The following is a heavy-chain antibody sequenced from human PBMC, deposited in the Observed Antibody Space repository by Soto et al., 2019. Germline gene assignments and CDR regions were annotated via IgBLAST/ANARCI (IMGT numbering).Heavy chain of an antibody. CDR3: ARGLAVAGSYYYYSMDV. CDR1: GGSFSGYY. V-gene: IGHV4-34*01. J-gene: IGHJ6*03. Sequence: QVQLQQWGAGLLKPSETLSLTCAVYGGSFSGYYWSWIRQPPGKGLEWIGEINHSGSTNYNPSLKSRVTISVDTSKNQFSLKLSSVTAADTAVYYCARGLAVAGSYYYYSMDVWGKGTTVTVSS. D-gene: IGHD6-19*01. CDR2: INHSGST.